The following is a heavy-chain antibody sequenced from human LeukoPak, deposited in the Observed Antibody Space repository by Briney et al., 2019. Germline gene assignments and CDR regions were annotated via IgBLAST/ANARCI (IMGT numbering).Heavy chain of an antibody. J-gene: IGHJ4*02. CDR3: AKDLGYCSSTSCFLDY. V-gene: IGHV3-23*01. D-gene: IGHD2-2*01. CDR2: ISGSGGST. CDR1: GFTFSSYA. Sequence: GGSLRLSCAASGFTFSSYAMSWVRQAPGKGLEWVSAISGSGGSTYYADSVKGRFTISRENSKNTLYLQMNSLRAEDTSVYYCAKDLGYCSSTSCFLDYWGQGTLVTVSS.